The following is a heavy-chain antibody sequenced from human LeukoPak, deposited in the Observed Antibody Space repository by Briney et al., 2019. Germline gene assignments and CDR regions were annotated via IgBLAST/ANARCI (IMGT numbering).Heavy chain of an antibody. J-gene: IGHJ4*02. V-gene: IGHV3-21*01. Sequence: GGSLRLSCAASGFTFSSYSMNWVRQAPGKGLEWVSSISSSSSYIYYADSVKGRFTISRDNAKNSLYLQMNSLRAEDTAVYYCARDPAAFWSGYYTKGMNRFDYWGQGTPVTVSS. D-gene: IGHD3-3*01. CDR2: ISSSSSYI. CDR3: ARDPAAFWSGYYTKGMNRFDY. CDR1: GFTFSSYS.